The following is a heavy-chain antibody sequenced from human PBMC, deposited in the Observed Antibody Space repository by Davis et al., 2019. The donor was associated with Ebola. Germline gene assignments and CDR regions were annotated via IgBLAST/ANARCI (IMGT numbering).Heavy chain of an antibody. CDR3: ARRNTVVRGIISYFDY. Sequence: ASVKVSCKASGYTFTGYYLHWVRQAPGQGLEWVGWINPNSGGTNYAQKFQGWVTMTRDTSISTAYMELSRLRSDDTAVYYCARRNTVVRGIISYFDYWGQGTLVTVSS. CDR2: INPNSGGT. CDR1: GYTFTGYY. D-gene: IGHD3-10*01. V-gene: IGHV1-2*04. J-gene: IGHJ4*02.